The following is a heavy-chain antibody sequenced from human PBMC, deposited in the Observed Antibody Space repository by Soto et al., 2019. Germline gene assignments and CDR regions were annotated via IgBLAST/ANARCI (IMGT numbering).Heavy chain of an antibody. D-gene: IGHD1-1*01. V-gene: IGHV1-69*04. CDR2: VVPVLDIT. Sequence: QVQLVQSGAEVKRPGSSVKVSCKASGGYPFIWVRQAPGQGLEWVGRVVPVLDITHYAQKFQDRVTITADTSSNTAYMELRGLRSEDTAMYYCAKDTVGRQLVFESWGQGTLITVSS. J-gene: IGHJ4*02. CDR1: GGYP. CDR3: AKDTVGRQLVFES.